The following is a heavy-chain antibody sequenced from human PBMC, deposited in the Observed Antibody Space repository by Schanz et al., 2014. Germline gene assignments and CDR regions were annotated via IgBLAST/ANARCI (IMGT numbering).Heavy chain of an antibody. CDR3: ARAGYDADNWFDP. Sequence: EVQLVESGGGLVQPGGSLRLSCAASGFTFSNYWMHWVRQAPGKGLEWISYITYNGGTIYYADSVKGRFTISRDNAKNSLFLQMNSLRAEDTAVYYCARAGYDADNWFDPWGQGTLVTVSS. V-gene: IGHV3-48*01. CDR2: ITYNGGTI. CDR1: GFTFSNYW. J-gene: IGHJ5*02. D-gene: IGHD2-2*01.